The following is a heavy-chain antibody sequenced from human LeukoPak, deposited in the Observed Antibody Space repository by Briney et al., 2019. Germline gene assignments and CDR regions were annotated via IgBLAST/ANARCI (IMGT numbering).Heavy chain of an antibody. CDR3: ARGAARRDGYK. D-gene: IGHD5-24*01. CDR1: GGSFTGYY. CDR2: INHSGST. V-gene: IGHV4-34*01. J-gene: IGHJ4*02. Sequence: PSETLSLTCAVYGGSFTGYYWSWVRQPPGKGLEWIGEINHSGSTNYSPSLKSRVTISVDMSKNQFSLKLSSATAADTAVYYCARGAARRDGYKWGQGTQVIVSS.